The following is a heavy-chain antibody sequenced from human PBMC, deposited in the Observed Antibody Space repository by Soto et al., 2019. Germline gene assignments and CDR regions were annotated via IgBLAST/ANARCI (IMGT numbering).Heavy chain of an antibody. CDR3: ARDQTGITTAGGGRIDY. CDR1: GFTFSSYA. D-gene: IGHD6-13*01. CDR2: ISYDGSNK. V-gene: IGHV3-30-3*01. Sequence: QVQLVESGGGVVQPGRSLRLSCAASGFTFSSYAMHWVRQAPGKGLECVAVISYDGSNKYYADSVKGRFTISRDNSKNTLYLQMNSLRAADTAVFYCARDQTGITTAGGGRIDYWGQGSLVTVSS. J-gene: IGHJ4*02.